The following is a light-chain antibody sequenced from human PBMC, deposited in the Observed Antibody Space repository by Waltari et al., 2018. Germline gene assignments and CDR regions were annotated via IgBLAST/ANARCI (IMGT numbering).Light chain of an antibody. V-gene: IGKV1-39*01. Sequence: DIQMTQSPSSLSASVVDIVIITCRASQSINTNLNWYQQKPGKAPKLLIYVASSLQSGVPSRFSGTGSGTDFTLTINSLQPEDFATYYCQQSYSTWTFGQGTKMEIK. CDR2: VAS. J-gene: IGKJ1*01. CDR1: QSINTN. CDR3: QQSYSTWT.